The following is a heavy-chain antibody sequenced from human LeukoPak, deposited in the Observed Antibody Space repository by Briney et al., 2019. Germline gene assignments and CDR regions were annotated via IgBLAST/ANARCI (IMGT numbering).Heavy chain of an antibody. Sequence: HPGGSLRLSCAASGFTFSSYAMHWVRQAPGKGLVWVSRIKSDGSSTSYADSVKGRFTISRDNAKNTLYLQMNSLRAEDTAVYYCARVGARLGGFDIWGQGTMVTVSS. CDR3: ARVGARLGGFDI. J-gene: IGHJ3*02. V-gene: IGHV3-74*01. CDR1: GFTFSSYA. D-gene: IGHD6-25*01. CDR2: IKSDGSST.